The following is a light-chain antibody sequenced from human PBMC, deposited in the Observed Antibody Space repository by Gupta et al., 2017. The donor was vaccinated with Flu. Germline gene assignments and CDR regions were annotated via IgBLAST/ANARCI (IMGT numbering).Light chain of an antibody. CDR1: SSDVGDYDY. CDR3: SSYAGNNNLI. Sequence: SVTISCTGTSSDVGDYDYVSWYQQHPGKAPKLMIYEVSKRPSGVPDRFSGSKSGNTASLTVSGLRPEDEGEYYCSSYAGNNNLIFGTGTEVTVL. J-gene: IGLJ1*01. V-gene: IGLV2-8*01. CDR2: EVS.